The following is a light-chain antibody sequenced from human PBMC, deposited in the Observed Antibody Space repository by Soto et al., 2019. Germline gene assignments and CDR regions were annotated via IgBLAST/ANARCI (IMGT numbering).Light chain of an antibody. CDR2: RNN. CDR1: SSNIGSNY. V-gene: IGLV1-47*01. CDR3: AAWDDSLSGGV. Sequence: QPVLTQPPSASGTPGQRVTISCSGSSSNIGSNYVYWYQQLPGTAPKLLMYRNNKRPSGVPDRFSGSQSGTSASLAISGLRSEDEADYYCAAWDDSLSGGVFGGGTKLTVL. J-gene: IGLJ2*01.